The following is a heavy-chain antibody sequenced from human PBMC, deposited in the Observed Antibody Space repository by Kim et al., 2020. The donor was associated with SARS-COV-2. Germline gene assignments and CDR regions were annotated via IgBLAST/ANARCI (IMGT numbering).Heavy chain of an antibody. CDR2: FDPEDGET. Sequence: ASVKVSCKVSGYTLTELSMHWVRQAPGKGLEWMGGFDPEDGETIYAQKFQGRVTMTEDTSTDTAYMELSSLRSEDTAVYYCATVYYYGSGSQNWFDPWGQGTLVTVSS. CDR1: GYTLTELS. D-gene: IGHD3-10*01. V-gene: IGHV1-24*01. J-gene: IGHJ5*02. CDR3: ATVYYYGSGSQNWFDP.